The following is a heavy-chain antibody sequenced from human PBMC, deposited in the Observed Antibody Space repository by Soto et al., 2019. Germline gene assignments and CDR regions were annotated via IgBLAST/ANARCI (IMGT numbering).Heavy chain of an antibody. V-gene: IGHV3-48*03. CDR2: ISSSGSTI. CDR3: ARERVGATYYYYYGMDV. Sequence: GESLKISCAASGFTFSSYEMNWVRQAPGKGLEWVSYISSSGSTIYYADSVKGRFTISRDNAKNSLYLQMNSLRAEDTAVYYCARERVGATYYYYYGMDVWGQGTTVTVSS. D-gene: IGHD1-26*01. J-gene: IGHJ6*02. CDR1: GFTFSSYE.